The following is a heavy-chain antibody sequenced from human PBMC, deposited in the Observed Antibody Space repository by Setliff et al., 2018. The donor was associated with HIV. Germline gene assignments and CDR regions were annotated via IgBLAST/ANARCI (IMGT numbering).Heavy chain of an antibody. CDR2: IYYSGST. V-gene: IGHV4-59*08. J-gene: IGHJ6*03. CDR3: ARHAPRNHDLAGVFYPYYMDV. D-gene: IGHD1-1*01. Sequence: SETLSLTCTVSGGSISSFYWCWIRQPPGKGLEWIGYIYYSGSTSYNPSLKSRVTISVDTSKTQFSLKLSSVTAADTAVYYCARHAPRNHDLAGVFYPYYMDVWGKGTTVTVSS. CDR1: GGSISSFY.